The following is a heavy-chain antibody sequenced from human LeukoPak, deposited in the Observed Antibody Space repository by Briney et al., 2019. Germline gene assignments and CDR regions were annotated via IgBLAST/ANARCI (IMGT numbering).Heavy chain of an antibody. D-gene: IGHD5-18*01. V-gene: IGHV3-74*01. CDR1: GFTFSSYW. Sequence: GGSLRLSCAASGFTFSSYWMHWVRQAPGKGLVWVSRINSDGSSTSYADSVKGRFTISRDNAKNTLYLQMNSLRAEDTAVYYCARDLGYSYGYDYMDVWGKGTTVTVSS. CDR2: INSDGSST. CDR3: ARDLGYSYGYDYMDV. J-gene: IGHJ6*03.